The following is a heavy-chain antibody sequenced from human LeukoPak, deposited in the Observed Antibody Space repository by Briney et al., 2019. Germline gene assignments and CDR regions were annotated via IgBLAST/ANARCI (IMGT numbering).Heavy chain of an antibody. CDR2: IYLDGRA. CDR3: ARDAETSLAN. J-gene: IGHJ4*02. Sequence: PGGSLRLSCAASGFAVSSKYMNWGRQAPGKGLEWVTVIYLDGRADYADSVKGRFTISSDNSKNTVYLQMNSLKDEDTAVYYCARDAETSLANWGQGTLVTVSP. V-gene: IGHV3-66*01. D-gene: IGHD5-24*01. CDR1: GFAVSSKY.